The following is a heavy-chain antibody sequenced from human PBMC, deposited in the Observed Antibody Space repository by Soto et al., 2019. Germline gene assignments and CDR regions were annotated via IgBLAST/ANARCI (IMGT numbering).Heavy chain of an antibody. CDR1: GYSVTSYW. CDR3: ARLYHFDYGGNSPDY. V-gene: IGHV5-51*03. CDR2: IYPGDSDT. J-gene: IGHJ4*02. D-gene: IGHD4-17*01. Sequence: EVQLVQSGAEVKKPGESLKISCKGSGYSVTSYWIGWVRQMPGKGLEWMGIIYPGDSDTRYSPSFQGQVTISADKSISTAYLQWSSLKASNTAMYYCARLYHFDYGGNSPDYWGQGTLVTVSS.